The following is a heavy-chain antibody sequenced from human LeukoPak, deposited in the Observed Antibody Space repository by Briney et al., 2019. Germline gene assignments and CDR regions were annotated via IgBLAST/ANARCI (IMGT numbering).Heavy chain of an antibody. J-gene: IGHJ5*02. D-gene: IGHD3-10*01. V-gene: IGHV3-21*01. CDR3: ARGPYGSGFLNWFDP. Sequence: GGSLRLSCAASGFTFSSYSMNWVRQAPGKGPEWVSSISSSSSYIYYADSVKGRFTISRDNAKNSLYLQMNSLRAEDTAVYYCARGPYGSGFLNWFDPWGQGTLVTVSS. CDR2: ISSSSSYI. CDR1: GFTFSSYS.